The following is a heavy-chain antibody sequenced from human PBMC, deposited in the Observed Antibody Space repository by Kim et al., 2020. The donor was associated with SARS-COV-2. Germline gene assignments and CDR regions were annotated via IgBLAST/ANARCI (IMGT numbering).Heavy chain of an antibody. V-gene: IGHV4-34*01. CDR3: AREGTRNSGYEKAFDF. J-gene: IGHJ4*02. CDR1: GGSFSGYY. D-gene: IGHD5-12*01. CDR2: INQSGST. Sequence: SETLSLTCAVYGGSFSGYYWSWIRQPPGKGLEWIGEINQSGSTNYNPSLKSRVTISVDTSKNQFSLKLSSVTAADTAVYYCAREGTRNSGYEKAFDFWGLGTLVTVSS.